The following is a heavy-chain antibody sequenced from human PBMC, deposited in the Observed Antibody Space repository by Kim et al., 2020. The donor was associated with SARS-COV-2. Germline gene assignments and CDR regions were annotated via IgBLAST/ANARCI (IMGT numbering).Heavy chain of an antibody. V-gene: IGHV3-74*01. CDR1: GFTFSSYW. CDR3: ARVAGFTIFGVGPGNYYYMDF. Sequence: GGSLRLSCAASGFTFSSYWMHWVRQAPGKGLVWVSRINSDGSSTSYADSVKGRFTISRDNAKNTLYLQMNSLRAEDTAVYYCARVAGFTIFGVGPGNYYYMDFWGKGTTVTVSS. CDR2: INSDGSST. J-gene: IGHJ6*03. D-gene: IGHD3-3*01.